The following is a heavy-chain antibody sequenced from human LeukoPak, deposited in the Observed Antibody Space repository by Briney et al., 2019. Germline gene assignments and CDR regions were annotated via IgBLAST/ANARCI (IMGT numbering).Heavy chain of an antibody. CDR3: ARGAATGIPYY. CDR1: GGSFSGYF. V-gene: IGHV4-34*01. J-gene: IGHJ4*02. Sequence: SETLSLTCAVYGGSFSGYFWTWMRQPPGKWLEWIGEINPSGSTNYNPSLKSRVTISVDASKNQFSLKLISVTAADTAVYYCARGAATGIPYYWGQGTLVTVSS. D-gene: IGHD6-13*01. CDR2: INPSGST.